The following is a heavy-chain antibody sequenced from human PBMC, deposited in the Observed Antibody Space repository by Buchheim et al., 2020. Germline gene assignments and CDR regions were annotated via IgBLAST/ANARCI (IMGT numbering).Heavy chain of an antibody. CDR1: GGSISGYY. Sequence: QVQLQESGPRLAKPSETLSLTCTVSGGSISGYYWSWIRQPPEKGLEWIGYVSYSGTTVYEPSLERRVTISVDTPNKQFSLKLTSATAADTAVYYCARVRASGWYFFDFWGQGTL. CDR3: ARVRASGWYFFDF. D-gene: IGHD6-19*01. CDR2: VSYSGTT. J-gene: IGHJ4*02. V-gene: IGHV4-59*01.